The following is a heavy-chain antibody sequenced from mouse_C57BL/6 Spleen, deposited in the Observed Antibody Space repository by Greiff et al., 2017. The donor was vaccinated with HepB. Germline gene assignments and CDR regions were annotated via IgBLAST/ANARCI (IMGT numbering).Heavy chain of an antibody. V-gene: IGHV1-62-2*01. J-gene: IGHJ2*01. Sequence: VQLQQSGAELVKPGASVKLSCKASGYTFTEYPIHWVKQRSGQGLEWIGWFYPGSGSIKYNEKFKDKATLTADKSSSTVYMELSRLTSEDSAVYFCARHEALAYYGSTLYYFDYWGQGTTLTVSS. CDR1: GYTFTEYP. CDR2: FYPGSGSI. CDR3: ARHEALAYYGSTLYYFDY. D-gene: IGHD1-1*01.